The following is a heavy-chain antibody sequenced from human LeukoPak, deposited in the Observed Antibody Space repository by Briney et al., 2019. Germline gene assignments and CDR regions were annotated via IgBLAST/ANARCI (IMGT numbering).Heavy chain of an antibody. CDR3: ATERTYYYGSGPLDY. V-gene: IGHV4-59*01. CDR1: GVSISRYY. D-gene: IGHD3-10*01. CDR2: IYYSGST. J-gene: IGHJ4*02. Sequence: SETLSLTCAVSGVSISRYYWSWVRQPPGQGLEWIGYIYYSGSTNYNPSLKSRVTISVDTSKNQFSLNLSSLTAADTAVYYCATERTYYYGSGPLDYWGQGTLVTVSS.